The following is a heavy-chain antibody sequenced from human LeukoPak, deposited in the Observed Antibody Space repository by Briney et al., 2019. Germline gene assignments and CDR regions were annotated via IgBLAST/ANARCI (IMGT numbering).Heavy chain of an antibody. CDR2: ISSSSSYI. Sequence: PGGSLRLSCAASGFTFSSYSMNWVRQAPGKGLEWVSSISSSSSYIYYADSVKGRFTISRDNAKNSLYLQMNSLRAEDTAVYYCARGPNYYDSSGPGLTFDYWGREPWSPSPQ. D-gene: IGHD3-22*01. CDR1: GFTFSSYS. J-gene: IGHJ4*02. V-gene: IGHV3-21*01. CDR3: ARGPNYYDSSGPGLTFDY.